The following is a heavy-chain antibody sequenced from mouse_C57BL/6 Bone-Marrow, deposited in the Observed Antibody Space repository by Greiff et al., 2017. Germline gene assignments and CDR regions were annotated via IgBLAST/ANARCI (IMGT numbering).Heavy chain of an antibody. V-gene: IGHV5-4*01. CDR3: ARDRWTWYDYDVWFAY. J-gene: IGHJ3*01. Sequence: EVKLMESGGGLVKPGGSLKLSCAASGFTFSSYAMSWVRQTPEKRLEWVATISDGGSYTYYPDNVKGRFTISRDNAKNNLYLQMSHLKSEDTAMYYCARDRWTWYDYDVWFAYWGQGTLVTVSA. CDR1: GFTFSSYA. CDR2: ISDGGSYT. D-gene: IGHD2-4*01.